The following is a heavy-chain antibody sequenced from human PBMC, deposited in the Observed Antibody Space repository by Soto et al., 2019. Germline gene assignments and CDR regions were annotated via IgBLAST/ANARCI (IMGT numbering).Heavy chain of an antibody. CDR3: ARKTIAAAGNVDY. CDR2: IYYSGST. Sequence: QVQLQESGPGLVKPSETLSLTCTVSGGSISSYYWSWIRQPPGKGLEWIGYIYYSGSTYYNPSLKSRVTISVDTSKNQFSLKLSSVTAADTAVYYCARKTIAAAGNVDYWGQGTLVTVSS. D-gene: IGHD6-13*01. CDR1: GGSISSYY. J-gene: IGHJ4*02. V-gene: IGHV4-59*12.